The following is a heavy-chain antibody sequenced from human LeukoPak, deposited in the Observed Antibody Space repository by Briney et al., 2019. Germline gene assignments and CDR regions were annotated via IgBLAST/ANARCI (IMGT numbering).Heavy chain of an antibody. V-gene: IGHV1-69*04. CDR1: GYSFTSYG. CDR3: ARIEYPDY. CDR2: IIPILGIA. J-gene: IGHJ4*02. D-gene: IGHD2-2*02. Sequence: SVKVSCKASGYSFTSYGISWVRQAPGQGLEWMGRIIPILGIANYAQKFQGRVTITADKSTSTAYMELSSLRSEDTAVYYCARIEYPDYWGQGTLVTVSS.